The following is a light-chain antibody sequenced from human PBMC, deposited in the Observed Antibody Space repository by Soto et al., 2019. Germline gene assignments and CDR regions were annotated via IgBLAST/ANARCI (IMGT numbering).Light chain of an antibody. V-gene: IGKV3-11*01. Sequence: EIVLTQSPATLSLSPGERATLSCRASQSVSRYLAWYQQKPGQPPRLLIYVASNRATGIPARFSGSGSGTDFTLTISSLEPEDFAVYYCQQRSNWPPFTFGPGTKVDIK. CDR2: VAS. CDR3: QQRSNWPPFT. J-gene: IGKJ3*01. CDR1: QSVSRY.